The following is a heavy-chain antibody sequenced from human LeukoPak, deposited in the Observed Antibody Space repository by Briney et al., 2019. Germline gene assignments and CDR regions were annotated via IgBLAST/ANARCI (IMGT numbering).Heavy chain of an antibody. CDR2: IDPTDSYT. V-gene: IGHV5-10-1*01. D-gene: IGHD6-13*01. CDR3: ARLQQQLNAFDI. CDR1: GYSFTTYW. J-gene: IGHJ3*02. Sequence: GKSLKISCKVSGYSFTTYWISWVRQMPGKSLEWMGRIDPTDSYTNYSPSFQGHVTISADKSISTAYLQWSSLKASDTAMYYCARLQQQLNAFDIWGQGTMVTVSS.